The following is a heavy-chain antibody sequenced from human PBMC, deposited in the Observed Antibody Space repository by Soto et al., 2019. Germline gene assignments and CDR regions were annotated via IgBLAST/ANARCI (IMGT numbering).Heavy chain of an antibody. J-gene: IGHJ3*02. D-gene: IGHD3-22*01. CDR1: GYIFTSYW. CDR2: IYPGDSGT. Sequence: GESLKISCKGSGYIFTSYWIGWVRQMPGKGLEWMGIIYPGDSGTRYSPSSQGQVTISADKSISTAYLQWSSLKASDTAMYYCARLRANYYDSSGAFDIWGQGTMVTVSS. CDR3: ARLRANYYDSSGAFDI. V-gene: IGHV5-51*01.